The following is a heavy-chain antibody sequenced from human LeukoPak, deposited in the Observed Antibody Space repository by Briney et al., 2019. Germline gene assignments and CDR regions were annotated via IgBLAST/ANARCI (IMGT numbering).Heavy chain of an antibody. V-gene: IGHV3-23*01. D-gene: IGHD2-15*01. CDR1: GFSFNTYA. J-gene: IGHJ1*01. CDR2: ISNTGGST. Sequence: PPGRSLRLSCAASGFSFNTYAMSWVRQAPGKGLEWVSAISNTGGSTYYADSVKGRFTISRDKSKNTLSLQMNSLRAEDTAVYYCAQQVGYCSSGSCYFTYWGQGTLVTVSS. CDR3: AQQVGYCSSGSCYFTY.